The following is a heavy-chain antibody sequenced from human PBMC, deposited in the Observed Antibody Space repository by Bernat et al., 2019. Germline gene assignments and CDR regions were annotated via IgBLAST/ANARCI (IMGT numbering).Heavy chain of an antibody. J-gene: IGHJ5*02. D-gene: IGHD3-10*01. CDR1: GFSLSTTGMC. Sequence: QVTLRESGPALVKPTQTLTLTCTFSGFSLSTTGMCVSWIRQPPGKALGWLARIDWDDDKYYSTSLKTRLTISKDTSKNQVVLTMTNMDPVDTATYYCARSDGAGGYYGDDSFDLWGQGTMVTVSS. V-gene: IGHV2-70*15. CDR3: ARSDGAGGYYGDDSFDL. CDR2: IDWDDDK.